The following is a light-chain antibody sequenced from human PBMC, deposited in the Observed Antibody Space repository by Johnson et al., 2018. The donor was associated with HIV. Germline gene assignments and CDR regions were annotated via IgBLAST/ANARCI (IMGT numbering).Light chain of an antibody. J-gene: IGLJ1*01. CDR1: SSNIGNNY. CDR2: EHN. V-gene: IGLV1-51*02. Sequence: QSVLTQPPSVSAAPGQKVTISCSGSSSNIGNNYVSWYQLLPGTAPKLLIYEHNKRPSGIPDRFSGSQSGTSATLAITGLQTGDEGDYYCGTWDSSLNAYVFGTGTKVTVL. CDR3: GTWDSSLNAYV.